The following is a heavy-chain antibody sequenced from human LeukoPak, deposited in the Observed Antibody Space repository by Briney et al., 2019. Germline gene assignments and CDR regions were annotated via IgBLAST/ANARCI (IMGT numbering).Heavy chain of an antibody. D-gene: IGHD3-10*01. V-gene: IGHV3-21*01. J-gene: IGHJ4*02. Sequence: GGSLRLSCAASGFTLSTYSMNWVRQAPGKGLEWVSSISSSSSYIYYADSVKGRFTISRDNAKKSLYLQMNSLRAEDTAVYYCARDGITMRILEYWGQGTLVTVSS. CDR1: GFTLSTYS. CDR3: ARDGITMRILEY. CDR2: ISSSSSYI.